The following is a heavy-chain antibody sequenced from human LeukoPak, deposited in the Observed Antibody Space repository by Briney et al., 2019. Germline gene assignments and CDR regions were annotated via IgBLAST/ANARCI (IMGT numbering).Heavy chain of an antibody. D-gene: IGHD6-19*01. CDR2: ICGSGGCT. J-gene: IGHJ4*02. V-gene: IGHV3-23*01. CDR3: AKTTAGYSSGRNPGWPADY. CDR1: GFTFNSYA. Sequence: GGSLRLSCAASGFTFNSYAMYWVRQAPGKGLEWVSGICGSGGCTYHADSVKGRFTISRANSKNTVYLQMNSLTAEDTAVYYCAKTTAGYSSGRNPGWPADYWGQGTLVTVSS.